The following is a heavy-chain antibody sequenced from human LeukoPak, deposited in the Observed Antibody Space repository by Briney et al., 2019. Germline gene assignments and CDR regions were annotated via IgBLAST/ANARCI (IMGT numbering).Heavy chain of an antibody. D-gene: IGHD6-19*01. V-gene: IGHV3-48*01. CDR2: ISSGSTTI. CDR1: GFTLSSYS. CDR3: ARDVEEWLVRVYYFDY. J-gene: IGHJ4*02. Sequence: GGSLRLSCATSGFTLSSYSMNWVRQAPGKGLEWVSYISSGSTTIYYADSVKGRFTISRDNAKNALYQQMNSLRAEDTAVYYCARDVEEWLVRVYYFDYWGQGTLVTVSS.